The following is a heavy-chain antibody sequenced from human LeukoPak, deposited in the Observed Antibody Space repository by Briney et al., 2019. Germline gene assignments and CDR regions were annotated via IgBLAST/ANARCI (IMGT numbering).Heavy chain of an antibody. V-gene: IGHV3-23*01. J-gene: IGHJ4*02. CDR1: GFTFSSYA. Sequence: PGGSLRLSCAASGFTFSSYAISWVRQSPGQGLAWVSVISGSGDNTYYADSVKGRFTISRDNSKNTLYLQMSSLRAEDTAVYYCAIRRGNHFDHWGQGTLVTVSS. CDR2: ISGSGDNT. D-gene: IGHD3-16*01. CDR3: AIRRGNHFDH.